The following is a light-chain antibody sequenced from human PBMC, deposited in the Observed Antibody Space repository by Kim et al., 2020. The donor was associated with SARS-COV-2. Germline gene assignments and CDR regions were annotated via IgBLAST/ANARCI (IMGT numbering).Light chain of an antibody. V-gene: IGLV2-14*03. CDR3: SSYTMTTTM. Sequence: QSALTQSASLSGSPGQSVTISCTGTSSDVGGHHYVSWYQQHPGKAPKLVIYDVTNRPSGVSDRFSGSRSGNTASLTISGLQAEDEADYYCSSYTMTTTMFGGGTQLTVL. CDR1: SSDVGGHHY. CDR2: DVT. J-gene: IGLJ3*02.